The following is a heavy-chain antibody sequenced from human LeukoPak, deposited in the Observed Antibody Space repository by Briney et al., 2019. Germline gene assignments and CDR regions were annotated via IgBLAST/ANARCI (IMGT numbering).Heavy chain of an antibody. CDR3: ARTNPVYGDYDY. CDR2: INTDGSTT. CDR1: GFTFSSFW. Sequence: PGGSLRLSCAASGFTFSSFWMFWVRQAPGKGLVWVSRINTDGSTTSYADSVKGRFTISRDLARNTLLLQMHSLRADDTAVHYCARTNPVYGDYDYWGQGTLVTVSS. D-gene: IGHD4-17*01. V-gene: IGHV3-74*01. J-gene: IGHJ4*02.